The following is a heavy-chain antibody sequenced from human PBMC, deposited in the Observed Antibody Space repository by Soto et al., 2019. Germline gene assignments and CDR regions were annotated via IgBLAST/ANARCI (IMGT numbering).Heavy chain of an antibody. CDR3: TTVSHIISWSSFDY. J-gene: IGHJ4*02. V-gene: IGHV3-15*07. CDR1: AFTFSNAW. D-gene: IGHD6-13*01. CDR2: LKSKTDGGTT. Sequence: EVQLVESGGGLVKPGGSLRLSCAASAFTFSNAWMNWVRQAPGRGLEWVGRLKSKTDGGTTDYAAPVKGRFTISRDDSTNTLYLQMDSLKTEDTAVYYCTTVSHIISWSSFDYWGQGTLVTVSS.